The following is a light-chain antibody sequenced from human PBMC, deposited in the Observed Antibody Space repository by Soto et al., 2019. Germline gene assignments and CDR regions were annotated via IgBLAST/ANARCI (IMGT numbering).Light chain of an antibody. CDR2: GAS. V-gene: IGKV3-20*01. Sequence: EIVLTQSPGTLSLSPGERATLSCGASQSVNSNYLAWYQQKPGQAPRLLIYGASSRATGIPDRFSGSGSGTDFTLTITRLEPEDFAVYYCQQYGSSPLTFGGGTKVEIK. CDR1: QSVNSNY. CDR3: QQYGSSPLT. J-gene: IGKJ4*01.